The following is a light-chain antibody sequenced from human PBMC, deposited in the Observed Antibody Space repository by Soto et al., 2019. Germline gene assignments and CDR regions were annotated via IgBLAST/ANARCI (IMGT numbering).Light chain of an antibody. V-gene: IGLV2-11*01. CDR3: CSHAGDYTFV. CDR1: SSDVGGYNY. CDR2: DVS. J-gene: IGLJ1*01. Sequence: QSVLTQPRSVSRSPGQSVTISCTGTSSDVGGYNYVSWYQQHPDKAPKLMIYDVSKRPSGVPDRFSGSKSDNTASLTISGLQAEDEADYYCCSHAGDYTFVFGSGTKLTVL.